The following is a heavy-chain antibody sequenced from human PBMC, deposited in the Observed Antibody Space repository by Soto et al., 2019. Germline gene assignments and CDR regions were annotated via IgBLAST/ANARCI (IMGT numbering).Heavy chain of an antibody. CDR2: IRPDGSQT. Sequence: EVQLVESGGGLVQPGESLRLSCAVSGFSFSTYWMAWVRQAPGKGLEWVAHIRPDGSQTDHVDSVRGRFSISRDNVKNSLYLHMNSLRGEDTAVYYCAREGWGSLLDHWGLGTLVTVSS. V-gene: IGHV3-7*04. D-gene: IGHD7-27*01. CDR1: GFSFSTYW. CDR3: AREGWGSLLDH. J-gene: IGHJ4*02.